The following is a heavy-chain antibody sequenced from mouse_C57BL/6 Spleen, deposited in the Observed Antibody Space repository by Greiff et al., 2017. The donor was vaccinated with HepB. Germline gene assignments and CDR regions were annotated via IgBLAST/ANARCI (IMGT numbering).Heavy chain of an antibody. V-gene: IGHV5-6*01. CDR1: GFTFSSYG. CDR3: ARLYYDYDVDYFDY. D-gene: IGHD2-4*01. Sequence: EVQLQESGGDLVKPGGSLKLSCAASGFTFSSYGMSWVRQTPDKRLEWVATISSGGSYTYYPDSVKGRFTISRDNAKNTLYLQMSSRKSEDTAMYYCARLYYDYDVDYFDYWGQGTTLTVSS. CDR2: ISSGGSYT. J-gene: IGHJ2*01.